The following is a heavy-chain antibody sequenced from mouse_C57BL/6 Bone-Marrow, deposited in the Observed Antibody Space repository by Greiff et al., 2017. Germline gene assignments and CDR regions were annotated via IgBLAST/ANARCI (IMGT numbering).Heavy chain of an antibody. CDR2: IYPSSVNT. J-gene: IGHJ2*01. V-gene: IGHV1-81*01. Sequence: QVQLKESGAELARPGASVKLSCKASGYTFTSYGISWVKQRTGQGLEWIGEIYPSSVNTYYNEKFKGKATLTAEKSSSQAYLELRSLTSEDSAVYFCARYRYYGSSDFWGQGNTLTVTS. CDR3: ARYRYYGSSDF. D-gene: IGHD1-1*01. CDR1: GYTFTSYG.